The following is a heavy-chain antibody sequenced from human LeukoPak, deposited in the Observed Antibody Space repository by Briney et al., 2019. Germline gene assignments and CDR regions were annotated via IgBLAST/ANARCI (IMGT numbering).Heavy chain of an antibody. Sequence: GASVKVSCKASGGTFSSYAISWVRQAPGQGLEWMGRIIPILGIANYAQKFQGRVTITADKSTSTAYMELSSLRSEDTAVYYCARGGSYYGSGKDWFDPWGQGALVTVSS. CDR2: IIPILGIA. J-gene: IGHJ5*02. CDR1: GGTFSSYA. V-gene: IGHV1-69*04. CDR3: ARGGSYYGSGKDWFDP. D-gene: IGHD3-10*01.